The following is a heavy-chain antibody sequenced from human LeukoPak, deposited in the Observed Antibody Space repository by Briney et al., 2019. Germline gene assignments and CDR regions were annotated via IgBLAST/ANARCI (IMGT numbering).Heavy chain of an antibody. CDR2: ISAYNGNT. CDR3: ARLRGYCSSTSCKGTIPYYFDY. CDR1: GYTFTIYG. V-gene: IGHV1-18*01. Sequence: ASVTVSFKASGYTFTIYGISWVRQAPGQGLEWMGWISAYNGNTNYAQKLQGRVTMTTDTSTSTAYMELRSLRSDDTAVYYCARLRGYCSSTSCKGTIPYYFDYWGQGTLVTVSS. J-gene: IGHJ4*02. D-gene: IGHD2-2*01.